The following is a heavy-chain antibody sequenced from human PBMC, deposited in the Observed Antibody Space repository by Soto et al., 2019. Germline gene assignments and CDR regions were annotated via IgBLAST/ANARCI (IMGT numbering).Heavy chain of an antibody. Sequence: PSETLSLTCSVSGGSVSGGGYYWTWIRQLPGKGLEWIGNIEYSGSTSYNPSLKSRLTISVDTSKNQFSLILTSVTAADTAFYYCARDRSGYSIVRARHFDYWGQGTLVTVSS. CDR2: IEYSGST. J-gene: IGHJ4*02. CDR3: ARDRSGYSIVRARHFDY. CDR1: GGSVSGGGYY. D-gene: IGHD5-12*01. V-gene: IGHV4-31*03.